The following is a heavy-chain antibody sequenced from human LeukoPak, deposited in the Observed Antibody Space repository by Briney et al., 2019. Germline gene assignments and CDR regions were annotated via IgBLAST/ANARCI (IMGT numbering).Heavy chain of an antibody. Sequence: SVKVSCKASGYTFTSYDINWVRQATGQGLEWMGGIIPIFGTANYAQNFQGRVTITADESTSTAYMELSSLRSEDTAVYYCARGLGDSSGYSDAFDIWGQGTMVTVSS. D-gene: IGHD3-22*01. CDR1: GYTFTSYD. CDR3: ARGLGDSSGYSDAFDI. CDR2: IIPIFGTA. V-gene: IGHV1-69*13. J-gene: IGHJ3*02.